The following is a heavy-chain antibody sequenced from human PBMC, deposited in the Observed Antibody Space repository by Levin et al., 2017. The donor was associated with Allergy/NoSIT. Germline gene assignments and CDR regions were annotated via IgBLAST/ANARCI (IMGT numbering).Heavy chain of an antibody. CDR3: ARDHAVDYFDY. J-gene: IGHJ4*02. CDR1: GGSISSSSYY. Sequence: SETLSLTCTVSGGSISSSSYYWGWFRQPPGKGLEWIGSIYYSGSTYYNPSLKSRVTISVDTSKNQFSLKLSSVTAADTAVYYCARDHAVDYFDYWGQGTLVTVSS. CDR2: IYYSGST. V-gene: IGHV4-39*07.